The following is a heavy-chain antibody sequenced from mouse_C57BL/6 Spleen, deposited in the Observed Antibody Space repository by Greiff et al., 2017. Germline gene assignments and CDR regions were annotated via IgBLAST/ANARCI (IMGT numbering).Heavy chain of an antibody. Sequence: DVQLVESGGGLVKPGGSLKLSCAASGFTFSSYTMSWVRQTPEKRLEWVATISGGGGNTYYPDSVKGRFTISRDNAKNTLYLQMSSLRSEDTALYYCAREYYGSPYWGQGTLVTVSA. CDR1: GFTFSSYT. J-gene: IGHJ3*01. CDR2: ISGGGGNT. CDR3: AREYYGSPY. D-gene: IGHD1-1*01. V-gene: IGHV5-9*01.